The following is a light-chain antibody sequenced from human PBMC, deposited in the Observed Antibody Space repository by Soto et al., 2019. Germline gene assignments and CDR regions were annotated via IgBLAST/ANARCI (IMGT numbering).Light chain of an antibody. CDR1: SSNIGSNT. J-gene: IGLJ3*02. CDR3: ATWDGSLNEVV. V-gene: IGLV1-44*01. CDR2: TND. Sequence: QSVLTQPPSASGTPGQRVTISCSGSSSNIGSNTVKWYQQFPETAPKLLIDTNDQRPSGVPDRFSGSKSGTSASLAISGLQSEDEADYYCATWDGSLNEVVFGGGTKVTVL.